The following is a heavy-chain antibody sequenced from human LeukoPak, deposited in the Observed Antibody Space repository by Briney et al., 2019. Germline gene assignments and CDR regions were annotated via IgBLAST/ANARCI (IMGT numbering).Heavy chain of an antibody. CDR2: IYYSGST. V-gene: IGHV4-59*08. CDR1: GGSISSYY. Sequence: PSETLSLTCTVSGGSISSYYWSWIRQPPGKGLEWIGYIYYSGSTNYNPSLKSRVTISVDTSKNQFSLKLSSVTAADTAVYYCARHVKGALDYWGQGTLVTVSS. D-gene: IGHD1-26*01. J-gene: IGHJ4*02. CDR3: ARHVKGALDY.